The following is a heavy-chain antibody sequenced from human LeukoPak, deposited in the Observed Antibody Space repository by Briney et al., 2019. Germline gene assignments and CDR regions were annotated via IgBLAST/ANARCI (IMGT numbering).Heavy chain of an antibody. CDR1: GGSFSGYY. Sequence: SETLSLTCAVYGGSFSGYYWSWIRQPPGKGLEWIGEINHSGSTNYNPSLKSRVTIPVDTSKNQFSLKLSSVTAADTAVYYCARRTDFWSGYYYYCMDVWGKGTTVTVSS. D-gene: IGHD3-3*01. J-gene: IGHJ6*03. V-gene: IGHV4-34*01. CDR2: INHSGST. CDR3: ARRTDFWSGYYYYCMDV.